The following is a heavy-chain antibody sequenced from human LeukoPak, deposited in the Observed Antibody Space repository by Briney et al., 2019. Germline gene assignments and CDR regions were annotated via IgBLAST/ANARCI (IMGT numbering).Heavy chain of an antibody. CDR2: IWSHGSNK. CDR1: GFTFNNYA. CDR3: AKDRSLSGWDFDY. V-gene: IGHV3-33*06. D-gene: IGHD6-19*01. J-gene: IGHJ4*02. Sequence: PEGSLRLSCAASGFTFNNYAMHWVRQAPGKGLEWVAVIWSHGSNKYYGDSVKGRFTISRDNSKNTLHLQMNSLRAEDTAVYYCAKDRSLSGWDFDYWGQGTLVTVSS.